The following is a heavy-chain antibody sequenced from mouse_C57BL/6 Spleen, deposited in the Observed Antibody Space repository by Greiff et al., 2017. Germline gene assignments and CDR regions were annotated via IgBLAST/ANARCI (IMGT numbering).Heavy chain of an antibody. CDR1: GYTFTRYN. CDR2: ISPGNGDT. V-gene: IGHV1-12*01. CDR3: ARGKGYGNYGWYCDV. J-gene: IGHJ1*03. D-gene: IGHD2-1*01. Sequence: LQQSGAELVRPGASVKMSCKASGYTFTRYNMHWVQQTPRQGLEWIGAISPGNGDTSYNQTFKGKATLTVDKSSSTAYMQLSSQTSKDSAVYFCARGKGYGNYGWYCDVWGTGTTVTVAS.